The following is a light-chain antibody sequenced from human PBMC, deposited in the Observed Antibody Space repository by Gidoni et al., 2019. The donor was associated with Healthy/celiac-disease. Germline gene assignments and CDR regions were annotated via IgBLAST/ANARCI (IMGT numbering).Light chain of an antibody. CDR3: QQLSSYPLT. Sequence: DIQLTQSPSFLSASVGDRVTITRRTSKGISSYLAWYQQKPGKAPKLLIYAASTLQSGVPSRFSGSGSGTEFTLTISSLQPEDFATYYCQQLSSYPLTFGGGTKVEIK. V-gene: IGKV1-9*01. J-gene: IGKJ4*01. CDR2: AAS. CDR1: KGISSY.